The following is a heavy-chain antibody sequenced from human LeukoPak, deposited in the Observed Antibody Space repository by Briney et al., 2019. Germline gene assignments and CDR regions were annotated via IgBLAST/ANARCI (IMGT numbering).Heavy chain of an antibody. D-gene: IGHD4-23*01. CDR1: GGTFSSYA. Sequence: SVKVSCKASGGTFSSYAISWVRQAPGQGLEWMGRIIPIFGIANYAQKFQGRVTITADKSTSTAYMELSSLRSEDTAVYYCARENQGGNSYYYYGMDVWGQGTLVTVSS. V-gene: IGHV1-69*04. CDR3: ARENQGGNSYYYYGMDV. J-gene: IGHJ6*02. CDR2: IIPIFGIA.